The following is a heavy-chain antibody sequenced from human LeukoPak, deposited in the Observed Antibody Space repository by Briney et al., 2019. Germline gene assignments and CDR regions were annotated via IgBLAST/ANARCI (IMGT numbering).Heavy chain of an antibody. Sequence: PGGSLRLSCAASGFTFSSYAMSWVRQAPGKGLEWVSVIYSGGSTYYADSVKGRFTISRDNSKNTLYLQMNSLRAEDTAVYYCARGRYGDYGDAFDIWGQGTMVTVSS. CDR1: GFTFSSYA. CDR3: ARGRYGDYGDAFDI. CDR2: IYSGGST. V-gene: IGHV3-53*01. J-gene: IGHJ3*02. D-gene: IGHD4-17*01.